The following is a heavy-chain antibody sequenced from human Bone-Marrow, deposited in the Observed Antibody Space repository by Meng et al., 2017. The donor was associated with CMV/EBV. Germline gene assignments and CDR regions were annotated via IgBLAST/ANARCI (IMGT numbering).Heavy chain of an antibody. CDR1: FSLRTSGVG. CDR3: AHRLGGNNWNTGHFDY. CDR2: MYWDDDK. V-gene: IGHV2-5*02. Sequence: FSLRTSGVGVGWIRQPPGKALEWLALMYWDDDKRYSPSLRSRLTITKDTSKNQVVLTMTNMDPVDTDTYYCAHRLGGNNWNTGHFDYWGQGTLVTVSS. D-gene: IGHD1/OR15-1a*01. J-gene: IGHJ4*02.